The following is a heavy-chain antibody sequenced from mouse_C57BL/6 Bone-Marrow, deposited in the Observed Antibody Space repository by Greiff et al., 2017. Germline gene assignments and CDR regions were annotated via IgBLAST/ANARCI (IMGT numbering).Heavy chain of an antibody. CDR1: GYTFTSYW. CDR2: IYPGNSDT. V-gene: IGHV1-5*01. J-gene: IGHJ3*01. CDR3: TRRDYGSPWFAY. D-gene: IGHD1-1*01. Sequence: VQLQQSGTVLARPGASVKMSCKTSGYTFTSYWMHWVKQRPGQGLEWIGAIYPGNSDTSYNQKFKGKAKLTAVTSASTAYMELSSLTNEDSAVYYCTRRDYGSPWFAYWGQGTLVTVSA.